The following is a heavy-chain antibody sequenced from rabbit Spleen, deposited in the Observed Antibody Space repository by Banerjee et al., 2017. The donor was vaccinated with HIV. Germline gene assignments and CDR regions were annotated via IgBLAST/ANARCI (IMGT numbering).Heavy chain of an antibody. V-gene: IGHV1S45*01. D-gene: IGHD1-1*01. CDR2: IDSGSSGFT. CDR1: GVSFSISSY. CDR3: AMDIRSSFSSYGMDL. Sequence: QEQLEESGGDLVKPGASLTLTCTASGVSFSISSYMCWVRQAPGKGLEWIACIDSGSSGFTYYASWAKGRFTCPKPSSTTVTLQMTRLTATDTATYFCAMDIRSSFSSYGMDLWGPGPLVTV. J-gene: IGHJ6*01.